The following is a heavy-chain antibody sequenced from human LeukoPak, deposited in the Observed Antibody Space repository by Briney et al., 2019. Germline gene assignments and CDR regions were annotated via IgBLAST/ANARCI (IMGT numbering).Heavy chain of an antibody. CDR3: ARGEGYSYGALSY. J-gene: IGHJ4*02. Sequence: ASVKVSCKASGYTFTGYYMRWVRQAPGQGLEWMGWINPNSGGTNYAQKFQGRVTMTRDTSISTAYMELSRLRSDDTAVYYCARGEGYSYGALSYWGQGTLVTVSS. V-gene: IGHV1-2*02. D-gene: IGHD5-18*01. CDR1: GYTFTGYY. CDR2: INPNSGGT.